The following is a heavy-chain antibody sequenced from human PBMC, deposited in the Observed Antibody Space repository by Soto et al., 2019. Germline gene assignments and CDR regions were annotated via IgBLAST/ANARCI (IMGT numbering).Heavy chain of an antibody. J-gene: IGHJ6*02. CDR1: GGTFSSYA. D-gene: IGHD2-2*01. CDR2: IIPSFGTA. CDR3: ARRVPAAGYYYGMDV. V-gene: IGHV1-69*12. Sequence: QVQLVQSGAEVTKPGFSVKVSCKASGGTFSSYAISWVRQAPGQGLEWMGGIIPSFGTANYAQKFQGRVTMTADESTSSAYMELSSLRSEDTAVYYCARRVPAAGYYYGMDVWGQGTTVTVSS.